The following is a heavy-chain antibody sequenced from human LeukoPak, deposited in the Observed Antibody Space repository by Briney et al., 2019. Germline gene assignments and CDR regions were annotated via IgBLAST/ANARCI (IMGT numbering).Heavy chain of an antibody. CDR1: GGSFSGYY. Sequence: SETLSLTCAVYGGSFSGYYWSWIRQPPGKGLEWIGEINHSGSTNYNPSLKSRVTISVDTSKNQFSLKLSSVTAADTAVYYCARLGVLRYFDWLSPGTATSDYWGQGTLVTVSS. V-gene: IGHV4-34*01. CDR2: INHSGST. J-gene: IGHJ4*02. D-gene: IGHD3-9*01. CDR3: ARLGVLRYFDWLSPGTATSDY.